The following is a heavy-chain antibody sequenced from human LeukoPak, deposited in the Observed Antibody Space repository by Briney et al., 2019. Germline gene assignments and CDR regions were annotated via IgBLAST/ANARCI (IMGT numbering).Heavy chain of an antibody. CDR2: ISGSGGTT. D-gene: IGHD6-19*01. CDR1: GFTFSNYA. Sequence: KSGGSLRLSCAASGFTFSNYAMSWVRQAPGKWLEWVSAISGSGGTTYHADSVKGRFTIPRDNSKNTLYLQMKSLRAEDTAVYYCAKNTGIAVAGSLFDDWGQGTLVTVSS. V-gene: IGHV3-23*01. CDR3: AKNTGIAVAGSLFDD. J-gene: IGHJ4*02.